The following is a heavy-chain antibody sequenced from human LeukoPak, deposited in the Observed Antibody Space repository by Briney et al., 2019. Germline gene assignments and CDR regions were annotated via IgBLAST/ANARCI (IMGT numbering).Heavy chain of an antibody. V-gene: IGHV3-53*01. J-gene: IGHJ3*02. CDR2: IYSGGST. D-gene: IGHD6-19*01. Sequence: GGSLRLSCAASGFTVSSNYMSWVRQAPGKGLEWVSVIYSGGSTYYADSVKGRFTISRDNAKNTLYLQMNSLRTEDTAVYYCARPETQYSSGLDGFDIWGQGTMVTVSS. CDR3: ARPETQYSSGLDGFDI. CDR1: GFTVSSNY.